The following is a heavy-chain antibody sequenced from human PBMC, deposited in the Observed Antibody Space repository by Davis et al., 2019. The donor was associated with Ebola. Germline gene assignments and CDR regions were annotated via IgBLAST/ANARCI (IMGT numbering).Heavy chain of an antibody. CDR1: GDSVSGSSGA. CDR2: TYYSSKWYN. J-gene: IGHJ4*02. V-gene: IGHV6-1*01. D-gene: IGHD5-12*01. CDR3: ARGWLRSAFDQ. Sequence: HSQTLSLTCAISGDSVSGSSGAWNWIRQSPSRGLGWLGRTYYSSKWYNESALSVKSRITISADTAKNQLSLHLNSVTPEDTAVYYCARGWLRSAFDQWGQGTLVTVSS.